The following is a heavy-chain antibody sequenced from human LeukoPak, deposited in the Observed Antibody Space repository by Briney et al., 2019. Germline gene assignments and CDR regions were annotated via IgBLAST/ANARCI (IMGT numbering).Heavy chain of an antibody. CDR3: AKELFTGWHGWFDP. CDR2: ISVSGDST. CDR1: GFIFSNYA. J-gene: IGHJ5*02. D-gene: IGHD6-19*01. Sequence: PGGSLRLSCAGSGFIFSNYAMTWVRQAPGKGLEWVSGISVSGDSTLYGDSVQGRFTISRDNSKNTVYLQMNSLRAEDTATYYCAKELFTGWHGWFDPWGQGTLVSVSS. V-gene: IGHV3-23*01.